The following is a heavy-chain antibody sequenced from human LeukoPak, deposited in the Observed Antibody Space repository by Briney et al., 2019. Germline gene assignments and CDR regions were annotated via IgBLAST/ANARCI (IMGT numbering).Heavy chain of an antibody. V-gene: IGHV4-39*07. J-gene: IGHJ1*01. D-gene: IGHD2-2*01. CDR1: GGSISSSSYY. CDR3: ARNYCSSTSCHMGFQH. CDR2: IYYSGST. Sequence: PSETLSLTCTVSGGSISSSSYYWGWIRQPPGKGLEWIGSIYYSGSTYYIPSLKSRVTISVDTSKNQFSLKLSSVTAADTAVYDCARNYCSSTSCHMGFQHWGQGTLVSVSS.